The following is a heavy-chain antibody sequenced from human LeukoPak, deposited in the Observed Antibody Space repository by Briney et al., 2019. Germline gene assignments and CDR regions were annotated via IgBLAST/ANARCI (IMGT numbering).Heavy chain of an antibody. CDR1: GGSISEYY. J-gene: IGHJ6*02. CDR2: IYYSGST. V-gene: IGHV4-59*01. CDR3: ARGSGYTYYYAMDV. Sequence: SETLSLTCTVSGGSISEYYWSWLRQPPGKGLEWIGYIYYSGSTNHNPSLKSRVTISVDTSKNQFSLKLTSVTAADTAVYYCARGSGYTYYYAMDVWGQGTTVTVSS. D-gene: IGHD3-3*01.